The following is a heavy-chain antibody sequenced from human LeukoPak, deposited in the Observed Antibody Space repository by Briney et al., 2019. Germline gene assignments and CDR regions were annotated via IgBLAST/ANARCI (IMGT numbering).Heavy chain of an antibody. CDR1: GGSFSGYY. D-gene: IGHD3-10*01. V-gene: IGHV4-34*01. J-gene: IGHJ4*02. CDR2: VNHSGST. Sequence: NTSETLSLTCAVYGGSFSGYYWNWIRQPPGKGLEWLGEVNHSGSTNYNPSLKSRVTISVDTSKNQFSLKLSSVTAADTAVYYCATTNVLLWFGELSKTAYFDYWGQGTLAPSPQ. CDR3: ATTNVLLWFGELSKTAYFDY.